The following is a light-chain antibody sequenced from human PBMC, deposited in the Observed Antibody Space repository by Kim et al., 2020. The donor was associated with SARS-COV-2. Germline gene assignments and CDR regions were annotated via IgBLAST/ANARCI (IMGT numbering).Light chain of an antibody. CDR1: SLSSYY. Sequence: ALGQTVRITCHGDSLSSYYASWYQQKPGQAPVLVIYGKNNRPSGIPDRFSGSSSGNTASLTITGAQAEDEADYYCNSRDSSGNHLVFGGGTQLTVL. CDR3: NSRDSSGNHLV. V-gene: IGLV3-19*01. J-gene: IGLJ2*01. CDR2: GKN.